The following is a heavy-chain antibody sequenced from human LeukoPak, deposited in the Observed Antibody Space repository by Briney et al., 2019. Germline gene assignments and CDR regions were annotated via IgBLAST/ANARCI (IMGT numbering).Heavy chain of an antibody. CDR1: GFTFSSYG. D-gene: IGHD3-10*01. CDR2: IRYDGSNK. J-gene: IGHJ4*02. Sequence: GGSLRLSCAASGFTFSSYGMHWVRQAPGKGLDWVAFIRYDGSNKYCADSVKGRFTISRDNSKNTLYLQMNSLRAEDAAVCYCAKDYASGSYFPAGVGYWGQGTLVTVSS. V-gene: IGHV3-30*02. CDR3: AKDYASGSYFPAGVGY.